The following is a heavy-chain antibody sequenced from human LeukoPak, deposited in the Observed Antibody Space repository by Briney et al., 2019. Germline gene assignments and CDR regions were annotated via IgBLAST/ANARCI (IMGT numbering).Heavy chain of an antibody. D-gene: IGHD5-12*01. V-gene: IGHV3-48*03. CDR3: ARALGFDTSGYDYYFDY. CDR2: ISSSGSTI. Sequence: GGSLRLSCAASGFTFSSYEMNWVRQAPGKGLEWVSYISSSGSTIYYADSVKGRFTISRDNAKNSLYLQMNSLRAEDTAVYYCARALGFDTSGYDYYFDYWGQGTLVTVSS. J-gene: IGHJ4*02. CDR1: GFTFSSYE.